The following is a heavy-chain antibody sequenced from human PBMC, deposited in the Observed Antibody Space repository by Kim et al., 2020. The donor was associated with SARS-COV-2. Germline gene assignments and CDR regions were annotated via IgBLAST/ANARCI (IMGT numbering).Heavy chain of an antibody. V-gene: IGHV1-2*05. CDR2: ISPVSGAT. CDR3: AREMGASGYQALDV. J-gene: IGHJ6*02. Sequence: ASVKVSCKASGYTFSGHHIHWVRQAPGEGLEWMGRISPVSGATDYAQRFRGRVTMTKDTSISTVYMELISLRSDDTVVYYCAREMGASGYQALDVWGQGT. D-gene: IGHD5-12*01. CDR1: GYTFSGHH.